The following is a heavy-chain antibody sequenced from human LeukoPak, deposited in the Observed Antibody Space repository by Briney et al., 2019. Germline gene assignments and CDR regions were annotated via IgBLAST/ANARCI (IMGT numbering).Heavy chain of an antibody. Sequence: GRSLKLSCAASGFTFSTYSMHWVRQTPGEGLEGVAVISDDGCNKYYADSVKGRFTISRDNSKDTLYLQMNSLRAEDTAVYYCASGLGGNPTYDANFDYWGQGTLVTVSS. CDR3: ASGLGGNPTYDANFDY. V-gene: IGHV3-30*01. CDR1: GFTFSTYS. D-gene: IGHD3-16*01. J-gene: IGHJ4*02. CDR2: ISDDGCNK.